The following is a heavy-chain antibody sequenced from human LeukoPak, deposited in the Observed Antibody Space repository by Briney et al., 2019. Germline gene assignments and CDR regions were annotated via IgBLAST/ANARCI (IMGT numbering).Heavy chain of an antibody. Sequence: GGSLRLSCAASGFTISSNYMSWVRQAPGKGLEWVSILYSGGSTYYADSVKGRFTISRDNSKNTLYLQMNSLRAEDTAVYYCASESLTGYYTPYWGQGTLVTVSS. J-gene: IGHJ4*02. CDR1: GFTISSNY. D-gene: IGHD3-9*01. V-gene: IGHV3-53*01. CDR3: ASESLTGYYTPY. CDR2: LYSGGST.